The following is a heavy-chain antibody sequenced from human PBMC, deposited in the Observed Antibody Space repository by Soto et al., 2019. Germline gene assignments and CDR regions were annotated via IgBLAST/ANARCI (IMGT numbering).Heavy chain of an antibody. J-gene: IGHJ4*02. CDR1: GFTFSSYA. CDR3: ARDLALAGNY. D-gene: IGHD6-19*01. Sequence: GGSLRLSCAASGFTFSSYAMNWVRQTQEKGLEWVSSISSTSSYTHYSDSVKGRFTISRDNANNSVFLQMNSLRAEDTATYYCARDLALAGNYWGQGVLVTGSS. CDR2: ISSTSSYT. V-gene: IGHV3-21*01.